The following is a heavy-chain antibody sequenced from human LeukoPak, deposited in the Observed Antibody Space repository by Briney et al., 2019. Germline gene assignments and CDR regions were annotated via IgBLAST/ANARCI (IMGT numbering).Heavy chain of an antibody. CDR3: ARSKGYSSSSGGNAFDI. J-gene: IGHJ3*02. CDR2: ISSSSSYI. V-gene: IGHV3-21*01. CDR1: GFTFSSYS. Sequence: GGSLRLSCAASGFTFSSYSMNWVRQAPGKGLEWVSSISSSSSYIYYADSVKGRFTISRDNSKNTLYLQMNSLRAEDTAVYYCARSKGYSSSSGGNAFDIWGQGTMVTVSS. D-gene: IGHD6-6*01.